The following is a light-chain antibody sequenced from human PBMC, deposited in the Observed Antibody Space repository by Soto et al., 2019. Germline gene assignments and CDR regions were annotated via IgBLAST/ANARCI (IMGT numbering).Light chain of an antibody. CDR3: QQRSNWPPIT. CDR2: AAS. CDR1: QSVASN. V-gene: IGKV3-11*01. Sequence: EIVVTQSPATLSVSPGDRATLSCRASQSVASNLAWFQQKPGQTPRLLIYAASNRATGIPARFSGSGSGTDFTLTISSLEPEDFAVYYCQQRSNWPPITFGQGTRLEI. J-gene: IGKJ5*01.